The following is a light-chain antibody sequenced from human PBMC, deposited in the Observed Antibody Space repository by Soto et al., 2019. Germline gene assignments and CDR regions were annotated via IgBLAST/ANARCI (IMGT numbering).Light chain of an antibody. CDR1: SSNIGNNY. CDR3: GTWDSSLSAWV. J-gene: IGLJ3*02. V-gene: IGLV1-51*02. Sequence: QSALTQPPSVSAAPGQKVTISCSGSSSNIGNNYVSWYQQLPGTVPKFLIYENNKRPSGIPDRFSGSKSGTSATLGITGLQTGDEADYYCGTWDSSLSAWVFGGGTKVTVL. CDR2: ENN.